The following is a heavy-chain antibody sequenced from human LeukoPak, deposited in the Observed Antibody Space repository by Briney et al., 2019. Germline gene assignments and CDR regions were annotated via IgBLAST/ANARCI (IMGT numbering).Heavy chain of an antibody. D-gene: IGHD4-23*01. CDR2: ITPFNGNT. V-gene: IGHV1-45*02. CDR1: GYTFTYRY. J-gene: IGHJ3*02. Sequence: SVKVSCKASGYTFTYRYLHWVRQAPGQALEWMGWITPFNGNTNYAQKFQDRVTITRDRSMSTAYMELSSLRSENTAMYYCATSGSDYGGNSRLFDAFDIWGQGTMVTVSS. CDR3: ATSGSDYGGNSRLFDAFDI.